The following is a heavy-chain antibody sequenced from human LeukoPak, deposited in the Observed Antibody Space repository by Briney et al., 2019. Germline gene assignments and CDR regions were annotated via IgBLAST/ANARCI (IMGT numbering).Heavy chain of an antibody. CDR3: ARDSGSSITGTTLHYYYYGMDV. V-gene: IGHV1-8*01. D-gene: IGHD1-7*01. CDR2: MNPNSGNT. J-gene: IGHJ6*02. CDR1: GYTFTSYD. Sequence: ASVKLSCKASGYTFTSYDINWVRQATGQGLEWMGWMNPNSGNTGYAQKFQGRVTMTRNTSISTAYMELSSLRPEDTAVYYCARDSGSSITGTTLHYYYYGMDVWGQGTTVTVSS.